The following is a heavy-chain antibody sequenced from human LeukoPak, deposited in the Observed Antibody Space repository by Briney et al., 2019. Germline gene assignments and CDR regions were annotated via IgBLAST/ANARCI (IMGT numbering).Heavy chain of an antibody. CDR3: ARDQGFSYYYYYMDV. J-gene: IGHJ6*03. D-gene: IGHD3-3*01. Sequence: TGGSLRLSCAASGFTFSSYGMHWVRQAPGKGLEWVSFIRYDGSNEYYADSVRGRFTISRDNSKNTLYLQMNSLRAEDTAVYYCARDQGFSYYYYYMDVWGKGTTVTVSS. V-gene: IGHV3-30*02. CDR2: IRYDGSNE. CDR1: GFTFSSYG.